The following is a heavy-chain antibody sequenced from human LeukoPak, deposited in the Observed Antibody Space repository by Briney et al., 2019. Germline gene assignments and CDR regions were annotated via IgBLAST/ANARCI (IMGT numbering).Heavy chain of an antibody. Sequence: GGSLRLSCAASGFSLSGYWMHWVRQAPGKGLVWVSRISPEGSGTTYADSVKGRFTISRDNAKNTLYLQMNSLRDEDAAVYHCTRVQAGRSGLMDVWGQGTLVTVSS. CDR1: GFSLSGYW. D-gene: IGHD2-8*02. CDR2: ISPEGSGT. CDR3: TRVQAGRSGLMDV. J-gene: IGHJ4*02. V-gene: IGHV3-74*01.